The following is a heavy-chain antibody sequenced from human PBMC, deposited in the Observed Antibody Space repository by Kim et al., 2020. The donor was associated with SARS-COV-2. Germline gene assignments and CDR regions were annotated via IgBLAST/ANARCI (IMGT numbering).Heavy chain of an antibody. D-gene: IGHD2-2*01. CDR3: TTAVVVVPAAYHYYYAMDV. CDR1: GFTFSNAW. J-gene: IGHJ6*02. CDR2: INSKTDGEPT. Sequence: GGSLRLSCAASGFTFSNAWMTWVRQAPGKGLEWVGRINSKTDGEPTAYAAPVKGRFTISRDNSKNTLYLQMNSPKTEATAVYSCTTAVVVVPAAYHYYYAMDVWGQGTTVTVSS. V-gene: IGHV3-15*01.